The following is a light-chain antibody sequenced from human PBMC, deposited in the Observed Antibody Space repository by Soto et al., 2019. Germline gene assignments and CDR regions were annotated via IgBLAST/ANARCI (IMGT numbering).Light chain of an antibody. CDR2: DDD. CDR1: SSNIGGNS. CDR3: GSWDSSLSAYV. V-gene: IGLV1-51*01. J-gene: IGLJ1*01. Sequence: QSVLTQPPSVSPAPGQKVTISCSGSSSNIGGNSVSWYQQLPGTAPKLLIYDDDKRPSGIPDRFSGSKSGTSATLGITGFQTGDEADYYCGSWDSSLSAYVFATGTKVTVL.